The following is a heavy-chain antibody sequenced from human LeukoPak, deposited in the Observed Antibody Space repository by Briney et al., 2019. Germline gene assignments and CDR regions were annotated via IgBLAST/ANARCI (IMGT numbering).Heavy chain of an antibody. D-gene: IGHD3-10*01. CDR1: GGSISSSSCY. Sequence: SETLSLTCPVSGGSISSSSCYWGWIRQPPGKGLEWIGSITYSGSTNYNPSLKSRVTISVDTSRNQFSLKLTSVTAADTAVYYCASQGAMVPNWFDPWGQGTLVTVSS. CDR3: ASQGAMVPNWFDP. J-gene: IGHJ5*02. CDR2: ITYSGST. V-gene: IGHV4-39*01.